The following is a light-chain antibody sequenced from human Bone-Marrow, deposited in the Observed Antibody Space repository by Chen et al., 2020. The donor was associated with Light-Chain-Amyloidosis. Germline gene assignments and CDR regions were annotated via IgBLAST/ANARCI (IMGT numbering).Light chain of an antibody. CDR2: DDS. CDR3: QVWDRSSDRPV. V-gene: IGLV3-21*02. CDR1: NIGSTS. J-gene: IGLJ3*02. Sequence: SYVLTPPSSVSVVPGPTATTACGGNNIGSTSVHCYQQTPGQAPLLVVYDDSDRPSGIPERVSGSNSGNTATLTISRVEAGDEADYYCQVWDRSSDRPVFGGGTKLTVL.